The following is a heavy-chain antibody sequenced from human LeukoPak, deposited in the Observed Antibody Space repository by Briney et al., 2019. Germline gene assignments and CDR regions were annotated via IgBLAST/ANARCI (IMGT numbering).Heavy chain of an antibody. Sequence: SETLSLTCTVSGGSVSSYYWGWIRQPAGKGLEWIGRIYTSGSTNYNPSLKNRVTLSMDTSKNEFSLNLSSVTAADTAVYYCARRAFYSDSSGYYQNCYFDLWGRGTLVTVSS. V-gene: IGHV4-4*07. J-gene: IGHJ2*01. CDR1: GGSVSSYY. CDR3: ARRAFYSDSSGYYQNCYFDL. CDR2: IYTSGST. D-gene: IGHD3-22*01.